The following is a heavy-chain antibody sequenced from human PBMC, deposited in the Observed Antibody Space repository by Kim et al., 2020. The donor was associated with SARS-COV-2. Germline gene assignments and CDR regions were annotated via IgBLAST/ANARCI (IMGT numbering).Heavy chain of an antibody. D-gene: IGHD4-17*01. Sequence: GGSLRLSCAASGFTFSSYAMSWVRQAPGKGLEWVSAISGSGGSTYYADSVKGRFTISRDNSKNTLYLQMNSLRAEDTAVYYCAKDTVGPPLYYYYYYGMDVWGQGTTVTVSS. CDR1: GFTFSSYA. CDR3: AKDTVGPPLYYYYYYGMDV. CDR2: ISGSGGST. V-gene: IGHV3-23*01. J-gene: IGHJ6*02.